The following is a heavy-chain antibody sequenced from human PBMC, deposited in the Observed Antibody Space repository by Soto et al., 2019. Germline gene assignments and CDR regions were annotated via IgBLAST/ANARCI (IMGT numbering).Heavy chain of an antibody. D-gene: IGHD5-12*01. V-gene: IGHV3-48*03. J-gene: IGHJ6*02. CDR2: ISSSGSTI. Sequence: EVQLVESGGGLVQPGGSLRLSCAAAGFIFSDYDMNWVRQAPGKGLEWVSYISSSGSTIDHADSVKGRFTISRDNTKNSLYLQMNSLRAEDTAVYYCAREVDIVASFYYYGMDVWGQGTTVTVS. CDR1: GFIFSDYD. CDR3: AREVDIVASFYYYGMDV.